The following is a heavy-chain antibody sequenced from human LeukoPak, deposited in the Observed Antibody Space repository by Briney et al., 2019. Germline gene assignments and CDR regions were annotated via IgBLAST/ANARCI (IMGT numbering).Heavy chain of an antibody. CDR3: ARDGPLGDGYNFSE. D-gene: IGHD5-24*01. CDR2: ISYDGSNK. J-gene: IGHJ4*02. V-gene: IGHV3-30*14. CDR1: GFTFSSYA. Sequence: PGGSLRLSCAASGFTFSSYAMHWVRQAPGKGLEWVAVISYDGSNKYYADSVKGRFTISRDNSKNTLYLQMNSLRAEDTAVYYCARDGPLGDGYNFSEGGQGTLVTVSS.